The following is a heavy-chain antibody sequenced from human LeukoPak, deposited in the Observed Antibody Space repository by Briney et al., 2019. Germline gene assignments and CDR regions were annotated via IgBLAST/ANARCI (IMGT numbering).Heavy chain of an antibody. J-gene: IGHJ4*02. Sequence: ASVKVSCKASGYTFTGYYMHWVRQAPGQGLEWMGRINPNSGGTNYAQKFQGRVTMTRDTSISTAYMELSRLRSDDTAVYYRFLVGITGTTFGDYFDYWGQGTLVTVSS. CDR3: FLVGITGTTFGDYFDY. CDR2: INPNSGGT. V-gene: IGHV1-2*06. D-gene: IGHD1-20*01. CDR1: GYTFTGYY.